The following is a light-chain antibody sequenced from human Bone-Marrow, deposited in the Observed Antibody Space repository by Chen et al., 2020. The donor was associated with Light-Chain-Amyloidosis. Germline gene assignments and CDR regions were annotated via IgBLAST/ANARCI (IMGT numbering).Light chain of an antibody. CDR3: QQRTNWPPLT. V-gene: IGKV3-11*01. Sequence: EIALTQSPRTLSLSPGDRATLSCRASQSVSIFLAWYQQKPGQAPRLLIYDASNRASGIPARFNGSGSGTDFILTINSLEPEDFAMYYCQQRTNWPPLTFGGGTKVE. J-gene: IGKJ4*01. CDR1: QSVSIF. CDR2: DAS.